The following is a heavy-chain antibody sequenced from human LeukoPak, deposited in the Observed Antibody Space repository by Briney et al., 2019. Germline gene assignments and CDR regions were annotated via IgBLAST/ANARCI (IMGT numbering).Heavy chain of an antibody. CDR2: IYHSGST. J-gene: IGHJ4*02. Sequence: SQTLSLTCTVSGDSISSGGYYWSWIRQHPGKGLEWIGYIYHSGSTCYNPSLKSRVTISVDRSKNQFSLKLSSVTAADTAVYYCARARYSYGLYYFDYWGQGTLVTVSS. CDR3: ARARYSYGLYYFDY. V-gene: IGHV4-30-2*01. CDR1: GDSISSGGYY. D-gene: IGHD5-18*01.